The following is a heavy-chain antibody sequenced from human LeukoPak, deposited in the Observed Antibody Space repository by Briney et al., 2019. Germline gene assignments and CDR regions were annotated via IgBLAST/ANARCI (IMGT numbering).Heavy chain of an antibody. V-gene: IGHV3-23*01. J-gene: IGHJ4*02. CDR1: GFTFNIYG. D-gene: IGHD3-16*02. Sequence: GGSLRLSCAASGFTFNIYGMSWVRQAPGKGLEWVSSITTNGGSTYYADSVKGRFTISRDNSKNTLYLQMNSLRAEDTAVYYCAKDRYDYVWGSYRYTPPDYWGQGTLVTVSS. CDR2: ITTNGGST. CDR3: AKDRYDYVWGSYRYTPPDY.